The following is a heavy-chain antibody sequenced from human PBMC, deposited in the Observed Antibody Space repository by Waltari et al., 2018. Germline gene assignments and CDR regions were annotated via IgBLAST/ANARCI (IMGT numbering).Heavy chain of an antibody. V-gene: IGHV3-21*01. Sequence: EVQLVESGGALVKPGVSLRLPCAASGFAVRSYSMTGVRQAPGKGLEWVSSISSSSSYIYYADSVKGRFTISRDNAKNSLYLQMNNLRAEDTAVYYCARDLDGYWGQGTLVTVSS. CDR2: ISSSSSYI. CDR1: GFAVRSYS. J-gene: IGHJ4*02. CDR3: ARDLDGY.